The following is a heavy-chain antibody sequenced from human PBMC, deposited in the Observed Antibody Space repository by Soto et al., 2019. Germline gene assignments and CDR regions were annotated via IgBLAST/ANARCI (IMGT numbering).Heavy chain of an antibody. D-gene: IGHD3-22*01. CDR2: ISHDGNSH. J-gene: IGHJ3*01. CDR1: GFSFSNYG. V-gene: IGHV3-30*18. CDR3: VKAQERSAQYFAVVITAFDF. Sequence: QVHLVESGGGVVQPGRSLRLSCEGSGFSFSNYGIHWVRQAPGKGLEWVAVISHDGNSHHLADSVRGRFTISRDNSKNPGFLHMTSLRREDSAVYHCVKAQERSAQYFAVVITAFDFWGQGTMVTVSS.